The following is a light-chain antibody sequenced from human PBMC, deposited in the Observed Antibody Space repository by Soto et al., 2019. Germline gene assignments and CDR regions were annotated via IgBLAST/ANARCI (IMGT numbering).Light chain of an antibody. Sequence: DIQMTQCPSYLSASVGDRVTLTCRASQIFSSYLSWYQQKPGKAPKLLINVASTLQSGVPSRFSGRGSGTDFTLAISSLQPKDFASYICLQVYSFPRTFGLGTKV. CDR1: QIFSSY. J-gene: IGKJ1*01. CDR3: LQVYSFPRT. CDR2: VAS. V-gene: IGKV1-39*01.